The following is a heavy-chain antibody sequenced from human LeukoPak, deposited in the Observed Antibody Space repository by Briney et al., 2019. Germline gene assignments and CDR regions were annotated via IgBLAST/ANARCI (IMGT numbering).Heavy chain of an antibody. D-gene: IGHD2-21*01. V-gene: IGHV4-59*08. Sequence: SETLSLTCTASGGSISSYYWSWIRQPPGKGLEWIGYIYYSGSTNYNPSLKSRVTISVDTSKNQFSLKLSSVTAADTAVYYCARRSQIPRLGWFDPWGQGTLVTVSS. CDR2: IYYSGST. J-gene: IGHJ5*02. CDR3: ARRSQIPRLGWFDP. CDR1: GGSISSYY.